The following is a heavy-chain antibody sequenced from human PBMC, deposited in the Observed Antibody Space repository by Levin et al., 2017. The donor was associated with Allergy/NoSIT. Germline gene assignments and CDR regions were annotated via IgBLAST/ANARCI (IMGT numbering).Heavy chain of an antibody. CDR3: AKGYYYETSGYPLYYYCGMDV. Sequence: SLKISCAASGFSFDEYGMHWVRQVPGKGLEWVSGITWNSGNIVYADSVKGRFTISRDNAKNSLYLQMNSLRAEDTALYYCAKGYYYETSGYPLYYYCGMDVWGQGTTVTVSS. V-gene: IGHV3-9*01. J-gene: IGHJ6*02. CDR2: ITWNSGNI. CDR1: GFSFDEYG. D-gene: IGHD3-22*01.